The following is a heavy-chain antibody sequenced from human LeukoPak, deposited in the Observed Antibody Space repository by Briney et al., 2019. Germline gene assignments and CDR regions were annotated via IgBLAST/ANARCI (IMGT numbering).Heavy chain of an antibody. J-gene: IGHJ6*02. Sequence: GASVTVSCKASGGTFSSYAISWVRQAPGQGLEWMGEIIPIFGTANYAQKFQGRVTITADESTSTAYMELSSLRSEDTAVYYCARVSLGNEPGSPQNYYYYGMDVWGQGTTVTVS. V-gene: IGHV1-69*13. CDR3: ARVSLGNEPGSPQNYYYYGMDV. CDR1: GGTFSSYA. CDR2: IIPIFGTA.